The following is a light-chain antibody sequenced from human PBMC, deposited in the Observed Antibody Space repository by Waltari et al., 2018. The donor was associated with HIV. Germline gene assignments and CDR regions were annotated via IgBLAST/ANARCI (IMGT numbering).Light chain of an antibody. CDR3: CSYAGSSTHV. Sequence: ALTQPASVSGSPGQSITISCTGTSSDVGSYNVVSWYQQHPGKAPKLMIYEVNKRPAGVSNRFSGSKSGNTASLTISGLQAEDEADYHCCSYAGSSTHVFGTGTKVTVL. J-gene: IGLJ1*01. CDR2: EVN. CDR1: SSDVGSYNV. V-gene: IGLV2-23*02.